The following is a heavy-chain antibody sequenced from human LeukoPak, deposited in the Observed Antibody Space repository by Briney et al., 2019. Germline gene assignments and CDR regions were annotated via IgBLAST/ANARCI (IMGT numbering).Heavy chain of an antibody. CDR2: ISAYNGNT. CDR1: GYTFTSYG. V-gene: IGHV1-18*01. CDR3: ARGLNYYDSSGYSPY. D-gene: IGHD3-22*01. Sequence: ASVKVSCKASGYTFTSYGISWVRQAPGQGLEWMGWISAYNGNTNYAQKLQGRVTMTTDTSTSTAYMELRSLRSDDTAVYYCARGLNYYDSSGYSPYWGQGNLVTVSS. J-gene: IGHJ4*02.